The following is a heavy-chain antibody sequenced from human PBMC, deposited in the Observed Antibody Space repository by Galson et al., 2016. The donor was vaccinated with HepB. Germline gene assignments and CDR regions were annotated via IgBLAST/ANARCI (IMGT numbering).Heavy chain of an antibody. CDR1: GDSISSNNHY. D-gene: IGHD3-10*01. CDR2: IFYIGSP. Sequence: TLSLTCSVSGDSISSNNHYWGWIRQPPGKGLEWIGSIFYIGSPYYNPSLRSRVTIPVDTSKTQFSLTLGSVTAADTAVYYCAREWYYYASGGDGMDVWGQGTSVTVSS. V-gene: IGHV4-39*07. CDR3: AREWYYYASGGDGMDV. J-gene: IGHJ6*02.